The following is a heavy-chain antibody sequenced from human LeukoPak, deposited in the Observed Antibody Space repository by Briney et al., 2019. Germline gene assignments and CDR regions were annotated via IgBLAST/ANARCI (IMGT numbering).Heavy chain of an antibody. D-gene: IGHD2-2*02. J-gene: IGHJ4*02. CDR1: GYTFTSYD. Sequence: GASVKVSCKASGYTFTSYDINWVRQATGQGLEWMGWMNPNSGNTGYAQKFQGRVTMTRDTSTSTVYMELSSLRSEDTAVYCCARSLGYCSSTSCYTSHYFDYWGQGTLVTVSS. V-gene: IGHV1-8*01. CDR3: ARSLGYCSSTSCYTSHYFDY. CDR2: MNPNSGNT.